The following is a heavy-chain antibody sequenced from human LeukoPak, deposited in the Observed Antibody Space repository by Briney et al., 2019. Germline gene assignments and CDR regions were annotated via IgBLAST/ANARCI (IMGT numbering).Heavy chain of an antibody. CDR2: ISAYNGNT. J-gene: IGHJ4*02. CDR1: GYTFTSYG. Sequence: ASVKVSCKASGYTFTSYGISWVRQAPGQGLEWMGWISAYNGNTNCAQKLQGRVTMTTDTSTSTAYMELRSLRSEDTAVYYCATARFWSGRFDYWGQGTLVTVSS. D-gene: IGHD3-3*01. V-gene: IGHV1-18*01. CDR3: ATARFWSGRFDY.